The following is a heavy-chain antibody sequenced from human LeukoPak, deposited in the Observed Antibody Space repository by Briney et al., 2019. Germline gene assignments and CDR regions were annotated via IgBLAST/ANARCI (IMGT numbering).Heavy chain of an antibody. CDR1: GYTFTCYS. D-gene: IGHD2-15*01. CDR2: INPNSGDT. V-gene: IGHV1-2*02. J-gene: IGHJ4*02. Sequence: GASVKVSCKASGYTFTCYSMHWVRQAPGQGVEWMGWINPNSGDTNYAQKFQGRVTMTRDTSISTAYMEVSRLRSDDTAVYYCARVGCSGGSCYDYWGQGTLVTVSS. CDR3: ARVGCSGGSCYDY.